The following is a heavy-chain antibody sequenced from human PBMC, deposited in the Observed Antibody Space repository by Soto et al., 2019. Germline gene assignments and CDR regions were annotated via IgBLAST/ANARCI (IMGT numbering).Heavy chain of an antibody. CDR1: GFTFSSYA. CDR3: ARRGSGSYYDY. CDR2: ISGSGGST. D-gene: IGHD1-26*01. V-gene: IGHV3-23*01. Sequence: EVQMLESGGGLVQPGGSLRLSCAASGFTFSSYAMRWVRQAPGKGLEWVSAISGSGGSTYYADSVKGRFTISRDNSKNTLYLQMNSLRAEDTAVYYCARRGSGSYYDYWGQGTLVTVSS. J-gene: IGHJ4*02.